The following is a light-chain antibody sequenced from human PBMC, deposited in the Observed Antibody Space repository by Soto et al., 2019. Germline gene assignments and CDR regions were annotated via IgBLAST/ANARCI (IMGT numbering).Light chain of an antibody. Sequence: DIQMTQSPSTLSASVGDRVTITCRASQSISTWLAWYQQKPGTAPKLLIYKASTLESGVPSRFSGSRSGTEFTLTVSSLHPDDFETYYCQQYNDSFPYTFGQGTKLEIK. CDR3: QQYNDSFPYT. V-gene: IGKV1-5*03. CDR2: KAS. CDR1: QSISTW. J-gene: IGKJ2*01.